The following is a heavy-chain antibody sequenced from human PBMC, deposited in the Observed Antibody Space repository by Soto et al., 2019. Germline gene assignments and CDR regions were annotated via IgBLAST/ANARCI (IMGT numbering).Heavy chain of an antibody. CDR1: GGSISSYY. Sequence: SQTLSLTCTVSGGSISSYYWSWIRQPPGKGLEWIGYIYYSGSTNYNPSLKSRVTISVDTSKNQFSLKLSSVTAADTAVYYCAREYCSGGSCYPSRDAFDIWGQGTMVTVSS. V-gene: IGHV4-59*01. J-gene: IGHJ3*02. CDR3: AREYCSGGSCYPSRDAFDI. D-gene: IGHD2-15*01. CDR2: IYYSGST.